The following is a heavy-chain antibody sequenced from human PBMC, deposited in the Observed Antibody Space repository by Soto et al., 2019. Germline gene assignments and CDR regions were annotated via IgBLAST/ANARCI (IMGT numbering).Heavy chain of an antibody. Sequence: PSETLSLTCAVSGGSISNYYWSWIWQPPGKGLEWIGYIYYSGGTNYNPSLESRVTISVDRSKSQFSLKVSSVTAADTAVYYCARGGLGSVTTSLDYWGRGTLVTVSS. CDR1: GGSISNYY. D-gene: IGHD3-10*01. CDR3: ARGGLGSVTTSLDY. CDR2: IYYSGGT. V-gene: IGHV4-59*01. J-gene: IGHJ4*02.